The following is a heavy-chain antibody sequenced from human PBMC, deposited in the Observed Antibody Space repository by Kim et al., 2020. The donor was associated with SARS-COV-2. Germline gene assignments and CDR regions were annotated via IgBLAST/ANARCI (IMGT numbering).Heavy chain of an antibody. V-gene: IGHV3-48*02. CDR3: ARDLAWAFDY. D-gene: IGHD7-27*01. Sequence: FYAGSLKGRLTVSGDIAKNAVYLKMNNLRDDDTALYYCARDLAWAFDYWGHGTLVTVSS. J-gene: IGHJ4*01.